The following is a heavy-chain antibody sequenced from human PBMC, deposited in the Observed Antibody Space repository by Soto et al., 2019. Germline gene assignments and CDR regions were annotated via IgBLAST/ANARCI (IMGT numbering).Heavy chain of an antibody. CDR3: ARGRYGDY. V-gene: IGHV1-18*01. Sequence: QVHLVQSGAEVKKPGASVKVSCKGSGYTFTTYGITWVRQAPGQGLEWMGWISAPNGNTNYAQKPQGRVTVTRDTSTSTAYMALRSQRSDDTAVYYCARGRYGDYWGQGALVTVSS. CDR2: ISAPNGNT. D-gene: IGHD1-1*01. J-gene: IGHJ4*02. CDR1: GYTFTTYG.